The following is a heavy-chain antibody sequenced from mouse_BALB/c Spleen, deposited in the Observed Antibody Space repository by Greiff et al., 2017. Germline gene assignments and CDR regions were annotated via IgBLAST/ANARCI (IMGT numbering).Heavy chain of an antibody. CDR2: IYPSTGYT. CDR3: ARSAEERRREFADGGKGK. D-gene: IGHD2-14*01. CDR1: GFTFTSYW. J-gene: IGHJ1*03. Sequence: QVQLQQSGAVLAKPGASVTMSCKASGFTFTSYWMHWVKQRPGQGLEWIGYIYPSTGYTEYNQKFKDMATLTANKSSSTAYMQLSSLTSEDSAVYYRARSAEERRREFADGGKGKGGT. V-gene: IGHV1-7*01.